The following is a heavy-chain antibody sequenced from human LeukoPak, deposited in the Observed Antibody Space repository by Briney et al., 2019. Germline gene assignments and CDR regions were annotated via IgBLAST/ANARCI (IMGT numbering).Heavy chain of an antibody. V-gene: IGHV3-30*03. CDR1: GFTFSSYG. J-gene: IGHJ4*02. Sequence: GRSLRLSCAASGFTFSSYGMHWVRQAPGKGLEWVAVISYDGSNKYYADSVKGRFTISRDNSKNTLYLQMNSLRAEDTAVYYCAREGQGGGSFDYWGQGTLVTVSS. CDR3: AREGQGGGSFDY. CDR2: ISYDGSNK. D-gene: IGHD2-15*01.